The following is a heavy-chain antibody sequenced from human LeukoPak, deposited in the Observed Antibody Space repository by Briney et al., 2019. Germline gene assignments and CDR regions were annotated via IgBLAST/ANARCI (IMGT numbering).Heavy chain of an antibody. D-gene: IGHD5/OR15-5a*01. J-gene: IGHJ4*02. CDR3: ARDHVYGGADY. CDR2: TSGDGITT. Sequence: GGSLRLSCAASGFTFRTYSMNWVRQAPGKGLEWVSLTSGDGITTYFADSVKGRFTISRDNSKSSLFLQMNSLRTEDTALYYCARDHVYGGADYWGQGTLVTVSS. CDR1: GFTFRTYS. V-gene: IGHV3-43*02.